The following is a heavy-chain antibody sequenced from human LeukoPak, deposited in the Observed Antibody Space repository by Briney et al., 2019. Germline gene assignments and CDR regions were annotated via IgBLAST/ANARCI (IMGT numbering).Heavy chain of an antibody. V-gene: IGHV4-34*01. CDR3: ARSPEYGSYYYYGMDV. D-gene: IGHD2/OR15-2a*01. CDR1: GGSFSGYY. Sequence: SETLSLTCAVYGGSFSGYYWSWIRQPPGKGLEWIGEINHSGSTNYNPSLKSRVTISVDTSKNQFSLKLSSVTAADTAVYYCARSPEYGSYYYYGMDVWGQGTTVTVSS. CDR2: INHSGST. J-gene: IGHJ6*02.